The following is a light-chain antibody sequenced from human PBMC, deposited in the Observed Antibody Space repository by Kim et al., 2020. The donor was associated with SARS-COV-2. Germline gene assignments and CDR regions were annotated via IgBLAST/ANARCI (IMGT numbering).Light chain of an antibody. Sequence: EYGGDRVTLTCRASQTISSWLAWYQRKPGKAPKLLIYKASSLESGVPSRFSGSGSGTEFTLTISSLQPDDFAAYYCQQYNTYPRTFGQGTKVDIK. CDR2: KAS. V-gene: IGKV1-5*03. CDR3: QQYNTYPRT. CDR1: QTISSW. J-gene: IGKJ1*01.